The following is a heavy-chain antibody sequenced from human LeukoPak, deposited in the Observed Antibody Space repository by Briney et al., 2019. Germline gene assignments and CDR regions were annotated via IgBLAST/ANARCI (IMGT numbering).Heavy chain of an antibody. D-gene: IGHD1-26*01. CDR3: AKEWELTY. CDR2: IRYDGSNK. Sequence: GGSLRLSCAASGFTFFSYWMSWVRQAPGKGLEWVAFIRYDGSNKFYADSVKGRFTISRDNPRNTLYLQMNSLRAEDTAMYHCAKEWELTYWGQGTLVTVSS. J-gene: IGHJ4*02. V-gene: IGHV3-30*02. CDR1: GFTFFSYW.